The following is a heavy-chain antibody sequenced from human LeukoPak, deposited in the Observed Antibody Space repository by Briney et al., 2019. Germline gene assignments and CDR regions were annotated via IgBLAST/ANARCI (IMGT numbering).Heavy chain of an antibody. CDR1: YN. J-gene: IGHJ4*02. D-gene: IGHD5-12*01. Sequence: YNMAWVRQPPGRGLEWISYISADAATVKYADSVEGRFTVSRDNTQNSIYLEMSSLRVDDTAVYYCARMYSSGYYGDYFDYWGQGNLVSVSS. CDR3: ARMYSSGYYGDYFDY. CDR2: ISADAATV. V-gene: IGHV3-11*04.